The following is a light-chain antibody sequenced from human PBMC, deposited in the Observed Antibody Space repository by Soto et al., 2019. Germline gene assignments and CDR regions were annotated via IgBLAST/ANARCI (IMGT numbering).Light chain of an antibody. J-gene: IGKJ1*01. CDR1: QSVSRNY. V-gene: IGKV3-20*01. CDR2: GAS. CDR3: QQYGSSGT. Sequence: EIVLTQSPGTLSLSPGEGATLSCRASQSVSRNYLAWYQQKPGQAPRLLIYGASSRATGIPDRFSGSGSGTDFTLTISSLEPEDFAVYYCQQYGSSGTFGQGTKVDIK.